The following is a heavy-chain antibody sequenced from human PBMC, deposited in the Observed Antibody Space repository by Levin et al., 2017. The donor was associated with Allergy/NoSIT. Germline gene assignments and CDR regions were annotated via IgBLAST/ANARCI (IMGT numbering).Heavy chain of an antibody. CDR3: AKPSFNSGSYYDY. D-gene: IGHD1-26*01. V-gene: IGHV3-7*01. Sequence: GGSLRLSCAASGFTFSPYWLSWVRQAPGKWLEWVATTKEDGSEIYYVDSVRGRFTISRDNAKNSLYVQMNSLRAEDTAIYYCAKPSFNSGSYYDYWGQGTLVTVSS. CDR2: TKEDGSEI. CDR1: GFTFSPYW. J-gene: IGHJ4*02.